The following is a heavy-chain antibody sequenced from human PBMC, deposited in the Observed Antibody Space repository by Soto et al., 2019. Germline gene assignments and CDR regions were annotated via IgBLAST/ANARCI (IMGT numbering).Heavy chain of an antibody. CDR3: AREGVRYFDWLLSYNWFDP. D-gene: IGHD3-9*01. CDR2: INPSGGST. J-gene: IGHJ5*02. CDR1: GYTFTSYY. V-gene: IGHV1-46*01. Sequence: ASVKVSCKASGYTFTSYYMHWVRQAPGQGLEWMGIINPSGGSTSYAQKFQGRVTMTRDTSTSTVYMELSSLRSEDTAVYYCAREGVRYFDWLLSYNWFDPWGQGTLVTVSS.